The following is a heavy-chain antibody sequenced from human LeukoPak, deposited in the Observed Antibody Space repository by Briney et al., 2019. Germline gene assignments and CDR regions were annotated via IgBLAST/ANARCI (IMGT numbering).Heavy chain of an antibody. CDR1: GGSISSGGYY. CDR2: IYYSGST. V-gene: IGHV4-31*03. D-gene: IGHD1-26*01. Sequence: SETLSLNCTVSGGSISSGGYYWSWIRQHPGKGLEWIGYIYYSGSTYYNPSLKSRVTISVDTSKNQFSLKLSSVTAADTAVYYCARVGATTWDFDYWGQGTLVTVSS. J-gene: IGHJ4*02. CDR3: ARVGATTWDFDY.